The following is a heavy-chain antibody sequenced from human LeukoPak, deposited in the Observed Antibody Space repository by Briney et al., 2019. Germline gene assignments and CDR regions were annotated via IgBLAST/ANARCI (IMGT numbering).Heavy chain of an antibody. D-gene: IGHD4-17*01. CDR2: MNPNSGNT. CDR1: GYTFTSYD. Sequence: GASVKVSCKASGYTFTSYDINWGRQATGQGLEWMGWMNPNSGNTGYAQKFQGRVTMTRNTSISTAYMELSSLRSEDTAVYYCARGRPDYGDYYYYYMDVWGKGTTVTVSS. CDR3: ARGRPDYGDYYYYYMDV. J-gene: IGHJ6*03. V-gene: IGHV1-8*01.